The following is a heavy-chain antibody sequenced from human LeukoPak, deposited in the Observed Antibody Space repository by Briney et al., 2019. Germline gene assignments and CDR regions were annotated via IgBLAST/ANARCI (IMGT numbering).Heavy chain of an antibody. CDR1: GYSFTSYW. Sequence: GESLKISCKGSGYSFTSYWVGWVRQMPGKGLEWMGIIYPGDSDTRYSPSFQGQVTISADKSISTAYLQWSSLKASDTAMYYCARISDWDGSGSPYGMDVWGQGTTVTVSS. V-gene: IGHV5-51*01. D-gene: IGHD3-10*01. CDR3: ARISDWDGSGSPYGMDV. CDR2: IYPGDSDT. J-gene: IGHJ6*02.